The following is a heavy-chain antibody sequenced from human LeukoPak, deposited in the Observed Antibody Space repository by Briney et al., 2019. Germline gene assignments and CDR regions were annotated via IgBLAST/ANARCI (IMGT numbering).Heavy chain of an antibody. D-gene: IGHD6-19*01. V-gene: IGHV3-9*01. CDR1: GFTFSSNA. Sequence: GGSLRLSCAASGFTFSSNAMNWVRQVPGKGLEWISLISWNSGTIGYADSVKGRFTISRDNANNFLYLQMNSLRAEDTALYYCARAYKDRSLAGKKEFFQHWGQGTLVTVSS. J-gene: IGHJ1*01. CDR3: ARAYKDRSLAGKKEFFQH. CDR2: ISWNSGTI.